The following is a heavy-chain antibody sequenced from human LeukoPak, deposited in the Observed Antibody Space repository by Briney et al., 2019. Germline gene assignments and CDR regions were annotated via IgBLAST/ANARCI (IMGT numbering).Heavy chain of an antibody. V-gene: IGHV5-51*01. J-gene: IGHJ6*03. CDR3: ARHGHCTNGVCYSNYYYYMDV. CDR2: IYPDDSDT. D-gene: IGHD2-8*01. CDR1: GYSFTSYW. Sequence: GESLKISCKGSGYSFTSYWIGWVRQMPGKGLEWLGIIYPDDSDTRYSPSFEGPAIISVDKSISTAYLQWSSLKASDTATYYCARHGHCTNGVCYSNYYYYMDVWGKGTTVTVSS.